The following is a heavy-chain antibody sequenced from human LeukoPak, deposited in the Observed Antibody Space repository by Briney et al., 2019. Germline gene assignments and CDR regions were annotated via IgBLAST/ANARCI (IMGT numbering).Heavy chain of an antibody. D-gene: IGHD2-2*01. CDR3: ATLPYCSSTSCYDY. CDR1: RFTFTNYW. CDR2: IKQDGSEK. V-gene: IGHV3-7*01. Sequence: GGSLRLSCAASRFTFTNYWMSWVRQAPGKGLEWVANIKQDGSEKYYVDSVKGRFTISRDNAKNSLYLQMSSLRAEDTALYYCATLPYCSSTSCYDYWGQGTLVTVSS. J-gene: IGHJ4*02.